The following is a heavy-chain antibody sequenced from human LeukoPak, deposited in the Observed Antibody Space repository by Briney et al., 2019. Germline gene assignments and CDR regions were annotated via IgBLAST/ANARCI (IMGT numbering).Heavy chain of an antibody. Sequence: ASVKVSCKASGYTFTGYYMHWVRQAPGQGLEWMGWINPNSGGTNYAQKFQGRVTMTRDTSISTAYMELSRLRSDDTAVYYCARSADLIQPVGWFDPWGQGTLVTVSS. CDR3: ARSADLIQPVGWFDP. V-gene: IGHV1-2*02. CDR1: GYTFTGYY. CDR2: INPNSGGT. D-gene: IGHD5-18*01. J-gene: IGHJ5*02.